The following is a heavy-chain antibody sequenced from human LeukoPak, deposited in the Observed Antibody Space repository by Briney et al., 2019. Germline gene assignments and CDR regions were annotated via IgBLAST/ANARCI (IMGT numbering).Heavy chain of an antibody. Sequence: GGSLRLSCAASGFTFSSYAMHWVRQAPGKGLEYVSAISSNGGSTYYANSVKGRFTISRDNSKNTLYLQMGSLRAEDMAVYYCARGDSYGGRPFDYWGQGTLVTVSS. CDR3: ARGDSYGGRPFDY. V-gene: IGHV3-64*01. D-gene: IGHD5-18*01. CDR1: GFTFSSYA. J-gene: IGHJ4*02. CDR2: ISSNGGST.